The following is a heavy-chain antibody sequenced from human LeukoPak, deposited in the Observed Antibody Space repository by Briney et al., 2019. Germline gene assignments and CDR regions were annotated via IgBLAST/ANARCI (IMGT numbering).Heavy chain of an antibody. CDR1: GGSISSYY. D-gene: IGHD3-22*01. CDR2: IYYSGST. V-gene: IGHV4-59*12. J-gene: IGHJ4*02. CDR3: ALYYYDSSGYYYFDY. Sequence: SETLSLTCTVSGGSISSYYWSWIRQPPGKGLEWIGYIYYSGSTNYNFSLKSRVTISVDTSKNQFSLKLSSVTAADTAVYYCALYYYDSSGYYYFDYWGQGTLVTVSS.